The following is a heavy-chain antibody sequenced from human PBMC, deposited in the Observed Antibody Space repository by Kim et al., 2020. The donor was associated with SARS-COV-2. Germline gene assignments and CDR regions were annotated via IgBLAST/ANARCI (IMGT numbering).Heavy chain of an antibody. Sequence: NPSLKRRVTISVDTSKNQFSLKLSSVTAADTAVYYCARPRIAAAGSHWFDPWGQGTLVRLL. D-gene: IGHD6-13*01. V-gene: IGHV4-39*01. CDR3: ARPRIAAAGSHWFDP. J-gene: IGHJ5*02.